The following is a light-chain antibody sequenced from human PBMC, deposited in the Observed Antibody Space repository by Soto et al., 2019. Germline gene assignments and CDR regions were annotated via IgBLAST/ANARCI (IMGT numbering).Light chain of an antibody. V-gene: IGLV1-36*01. CDR1: SSNIGTNG. CDR2: YDD. CDR3: AAWDDSLNGWV. J-gene: IGLJ3*02. Sequence: QPVLTQPPSASEAPRQRVTISCSGSSSNIGTNGVNWYQQLPGKAPKLLIYYDDLLPSGVSDRFSGSKSGTSASLAISGLQSEDEADYYCAAWDDSLNGWVFGGGTKLTVL.